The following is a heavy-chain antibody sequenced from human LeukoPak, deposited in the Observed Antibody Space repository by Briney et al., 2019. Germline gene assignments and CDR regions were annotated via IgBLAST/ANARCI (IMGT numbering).Heavy chain of an antibody. D-gene: IGHD5-18*01. CDR1: GFTFSSYS. CDR3: ARDPGGYSYALDAFDI. J-gene: IGHJ3*02. Sequence: PGGSLRLSRAASGFTFSSYSMNWVRQAPGKGLEWVSSISSSSSYIYYADSVKGRFTISRGNAKNSLYLQMNSLRAADTAVYYCARDPGGYSYALDAFDIWGQGTVVTVSS. V-gene: IGHV3-21*01. CDR2: ISSSSSYI.